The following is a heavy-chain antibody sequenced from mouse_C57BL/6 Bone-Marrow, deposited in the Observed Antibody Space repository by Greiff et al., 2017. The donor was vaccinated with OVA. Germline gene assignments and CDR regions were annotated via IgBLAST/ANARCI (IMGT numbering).Heavy chain of an antibody. Sequence: EVHLVESGGGLVKPGGSLKLSCAASGFTFSDYGMHWVRQAPEKGLEWVAYISSGSSTIYYAHTVKGRFTISRDNAKNTLFLQMTSLRSEDTARYYCARAPGGAGFAYWGQGTLVTVAA. CDR2: ISSGSSTI. V-gene: IGHV5-17*01. J-gene: IGHJ3*01. CDR1: GFTFSDYG. CDR3: ARAPGGAGFAY.